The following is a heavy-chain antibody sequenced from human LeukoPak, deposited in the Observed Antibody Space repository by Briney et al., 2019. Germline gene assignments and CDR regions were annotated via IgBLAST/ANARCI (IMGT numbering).Heavy chain of an antibody. CDR1: GGSISSHY. Sequence: SETLSLTCTVSGGSISSHYWSWVRQPPGTGLEWIGYMSYSGSTSYNPSLKSRVTISVDTSKNQFSLKLSSVTAADTAVYYCARDQGDYFDYWGQGTLVTVSS. CDR3: ARDQGDYFDY. V-gene: IGHV4-59*11. J-gene: IGHJ4*02. CDR2: MSYSGST.